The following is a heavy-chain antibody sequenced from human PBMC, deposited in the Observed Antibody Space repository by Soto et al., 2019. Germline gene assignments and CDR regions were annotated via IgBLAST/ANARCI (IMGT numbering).Heavy chain of an antibody. J-gene: IGHJ5*02. CDR2: IYHIGSP. V-gene: IGHV4-31*03. D-gene: IGHD6-19*01. Sequence: TLSLTCTVSGRSVSSGGYYWTWIRQHPGRGLEWIGYIYHIGSPYYNPSLESRVTISLDTSKNQFSLNLTSVTAADTAIYYCVRDRALDSSGHWFDTWGQGTLVTVSS. CDR3: VRDRALDSSGHWFDT. CDR1: GRSVSSGGYY.